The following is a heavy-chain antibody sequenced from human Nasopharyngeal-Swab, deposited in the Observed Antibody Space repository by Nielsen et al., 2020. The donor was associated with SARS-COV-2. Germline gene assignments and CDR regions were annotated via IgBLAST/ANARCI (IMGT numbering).Heavy chain of an antibody. D-gene: IGHD6-13*01. CDR1: GFTFSSYS. CDR3: AREVGSSWYYFDY. V-gene: IGHV3-21*01. J-gene: IGHJ4*02. Sequence: GESLKISCAASGFTFSSYSMNWVRQAPGKGLEWVSSISSSSSYIYYADSVKGRFTISRDNAKNSLYLQMNSLRAEDTAVYYCAREVGSSWYYFDYWGQGTLVTASS. CDR2: ISSSSSYI.